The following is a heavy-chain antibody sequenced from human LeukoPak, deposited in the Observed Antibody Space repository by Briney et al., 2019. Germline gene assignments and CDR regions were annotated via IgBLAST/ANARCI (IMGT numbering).Heavy chain of an antibody. V-gene: IGHV3-23*01. D-gene: IGHD2-15*01. Sequence: PGGSLRLSCAASGLTFSSYAMSWVRQAPGKGLGWVSVISGSGGSTYYADSVKGRFTISRDNSKNTLYLQMNSLRAEDTAVYYCAKNGDRGAYCSGGSCYPYYYYYVDVWGKGTTVTISS. J-gene: IGHJ6*03. CDR1: GLTFSSYA. CDR3: AKNGDRGAYCSGGSCYPYYYYYVDV. CDR2: ISGSGGST.